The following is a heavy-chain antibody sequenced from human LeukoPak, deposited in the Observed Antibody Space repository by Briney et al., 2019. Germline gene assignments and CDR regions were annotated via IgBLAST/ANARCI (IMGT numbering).Heavy chain of an antibody. CDR2: ISTYDGNT. V-gene: IGHV1-18*04. J-gene: IGHJ4*02. CDR1: GYSFTSYG. Sequence: GASVTVSCKASGYSFTSYGFSWVRQAPGQGLEWMGWISTYDGNTNYAQKFQGRVTMATDSSTSTAYMELTTLRSDDTAVYYCAKMGASSGYSPIDYWGQGTLVTVSS. D-gene: IGHD3-22*01. CDR3: AKMGASSGYSPIDY.